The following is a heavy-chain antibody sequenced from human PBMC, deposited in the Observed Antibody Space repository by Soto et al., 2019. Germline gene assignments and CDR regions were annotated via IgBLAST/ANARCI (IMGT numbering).Heavy chain of an antibody. J-gene: IGHJ5*02. V-gene: IGHV1-69*01. CDR2: IIPVFGTV. CDR1: GGTFSNYA. Sequence: QVRLVQSGAEVQKPGSSVKVSCKASGGTFSNYAITWLRLAPGQGLEWLGGIIPVFGTVNYAQKFQGRVTLTADESTSTAYMELNRPRSEDTAVYYCARDNPYTNSCGNWFDPWGQGTQVIVS. CDR3: ARDNPYTNSCGNWFDP. D-gene: IGHD6-13*01.